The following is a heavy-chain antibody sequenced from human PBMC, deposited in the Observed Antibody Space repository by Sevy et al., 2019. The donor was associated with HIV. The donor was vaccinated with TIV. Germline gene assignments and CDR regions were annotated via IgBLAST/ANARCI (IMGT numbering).Heavy chain of an antibody. CDR1: GFTFSSYR. CDR3: ARSPPYSSGWYGIDY. J-gene: IGHJ4*02. V-gene: IGHV3-48*01. Sequence: GGSLRLSCAASGFTFSSYRMNWVRQAPGKGLEWVSYISRSSSTIYYVDSVKGRFTISRDNAKNSLYLQMNSLRAEDTAAYYCARSPPYSSGWYGIDYWGQGTLVTVSS. CDR2: ISRSSSTI. D-gene: IGHD6-19*01.